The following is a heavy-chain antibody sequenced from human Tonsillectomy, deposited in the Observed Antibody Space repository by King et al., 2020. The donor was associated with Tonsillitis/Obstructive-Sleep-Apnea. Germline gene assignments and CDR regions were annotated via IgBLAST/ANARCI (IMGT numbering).Heavy chain of an antibody. J-gene: IGHJ4*02. CDR3: ARLPTGGGTYYDFWSGYYAGAGVDY. CDR2: IYYSGST. Sequence: QLQESGPGLVKPSETLSLTCTVSGGSISSSSYYWGWIRQPPGKGLEWIGSIYYSGSTYYNPSLKSRVTISVDTSKNQFSLKLSSVTAADTAVYYCARLPTGGGTYYDFWSGYYAGAGVDYWGQGTLVTVSS. D-gene: IGHD3-3*01. CDR1: GGSISSSSYY. V-gene: IGHV4-39*01.